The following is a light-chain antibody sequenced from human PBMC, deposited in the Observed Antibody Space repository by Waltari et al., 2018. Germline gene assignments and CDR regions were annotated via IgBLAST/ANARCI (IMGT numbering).Light chain of an antibody. V-gene: IGLV3-1*01. CDR1: QLGTID. Sequence: SYELTQPPSLTVSPGQTASITCSGAQLGTIDAFWYQQKPGQSPLLIIYKDNKRPSGTPGRFSGSNSGNTATLTITGTQAVDEAECYCQAWDTSTGRVFGGGTKLTVL. CDR3: QAWDTSTGRV. J-gene: IGLJ2*01. CDR2: KDN.